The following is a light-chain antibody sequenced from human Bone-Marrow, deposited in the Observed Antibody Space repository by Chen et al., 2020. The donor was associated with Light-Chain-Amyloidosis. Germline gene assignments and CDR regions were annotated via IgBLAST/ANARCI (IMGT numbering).Light chain of an antibody. CDR1: QSVSTN. Sequence: IVMRQSPATLSVSPGERATLSCRASQSVSTNLAWYQQKPGQAPRLLIYGASARPTGIPAVFSGSGSGTDFTLTISSLQSEDSAVYYCQQYYNWPRTFGQGTKVEIK. CDR2: GAS. J-gene: IGKJ1*01. CDR3: QQYYNWPRT. V-gene: IGKV3-15*01.